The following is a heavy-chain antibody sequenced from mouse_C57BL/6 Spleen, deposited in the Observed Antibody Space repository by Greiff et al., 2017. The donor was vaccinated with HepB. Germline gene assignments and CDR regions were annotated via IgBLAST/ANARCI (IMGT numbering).Heavy chain of an antibody. CDR3: ARNYYGSSSYYFDY. CDR1: GYAFSSYW. CDR2: IYPGDGDT. Sequence: VKLMESGAELVKPGASVKISCKASGYAFSSYWMNWVKQRPGKGLEWIGQIYPGDGDTNYNGKFKGKATLTADKSSSTAYMQLSSLTSEDSAVYFCARNYYGSSSYYFDYWGQGTTLTVSS. J-gene: IGHJ2*01. V-gene: IGHV1-80*01. D-gene: IGHD1-1*01.